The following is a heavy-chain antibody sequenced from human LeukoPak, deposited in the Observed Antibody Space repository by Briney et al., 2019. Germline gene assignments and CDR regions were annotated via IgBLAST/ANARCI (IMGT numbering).Heavy chain of an antibody. CDR1: GFTFNNAW. Sequence: GGSLRLSCAASGFTFNNAWMNWVRQAPGKGLEWVGHIKSKSDGGTPAHAAPVKGRFTISRDDSKNTLYLQMNSLKTEGTAMYFCTTGPFDYWGQGALVTVSS. V-gene: IGHV3-15*07. J-gene: IGHJ4*02. CDR3: TTGPFDY. CDR2: IKSKSDGGTP.